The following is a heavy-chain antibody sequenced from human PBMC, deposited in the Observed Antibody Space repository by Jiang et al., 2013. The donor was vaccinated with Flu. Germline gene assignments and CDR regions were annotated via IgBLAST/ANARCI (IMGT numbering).Heavy chain of an antibody. CDR2: IGPSGGST. CDR1: GFTFSSYG. D-gene: IGHD7-27*01. CDR3: ALAHKTNWGVVASN. V-gene: IGHV3-23*01. Sequence: GLVQPGGCLRLSCAASGFTFSSYGMTWVRQAPGKGLEWVSAIGPSGGSTYYTDSVKGRFTISRDNARNTLYLQMSSLRADDTALYYCALAHKTNWGVVASNWGQGTLVTVSS. J-gene: IGHJ4*02.